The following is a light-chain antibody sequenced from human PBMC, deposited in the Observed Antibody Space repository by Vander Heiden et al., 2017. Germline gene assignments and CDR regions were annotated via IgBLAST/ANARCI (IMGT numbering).Light chain of an antibody. CDR2: GNS. V-gene: IGLV1-40*01. CDR3: QSYDSSLSAPYV. J-gene: IGLJ1*01. CDR1: TSNIRAGYD. Sequence: QSVPTQPPSPAWAPGQRVTTSCPGRTSNIRAGYDVHWYQQLPGRAPKLLIYGNSNRPSGVPDRFSGSKSGTSASLAITGLQAEDEADYYCQSYDSSLSAPYVFGTGTKVTVL.